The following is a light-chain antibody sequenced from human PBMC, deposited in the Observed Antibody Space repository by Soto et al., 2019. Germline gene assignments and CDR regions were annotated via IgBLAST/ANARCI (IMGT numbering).Light chain of an antibody. Sequence: QSALTQPASVSGSPGQSITISCTRTSSDAGGYNYVSWYQQHPGKAPKLVIYDVSNRPSGVSNRFSGSKSGNTASLSISGLQAEDEADYYCSSYTISSTPVAFGGGTKLTVL. J-gene: IGLJ2*01. CDR1: SSDAGGYNY. CDR2: DVS. V-gene: IGLV2-14*01. CDR3: SSYTISSTPVA.